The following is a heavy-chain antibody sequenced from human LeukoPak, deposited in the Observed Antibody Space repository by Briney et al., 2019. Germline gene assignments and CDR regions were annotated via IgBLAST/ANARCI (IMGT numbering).Heavy chain of an antibody. CDR1: GYGFTSYW. CDR3: ARHYPGGDYFIDY. V-gene: IGHV5-51*01. J-gene: IGHJ4*02. D-gene: IGHD4-17*01. Sequence: GESLKISCKGSGYGFTSYWIGWVRQMPGKGLEWVGIIYPGDSDTRYSPSFQDQVIISADKSISTAYLQWSSLKASDTAMYYCARHYPGGDYFIDYWGQGTLVTVSS. CDR2: IYPGDSDT.